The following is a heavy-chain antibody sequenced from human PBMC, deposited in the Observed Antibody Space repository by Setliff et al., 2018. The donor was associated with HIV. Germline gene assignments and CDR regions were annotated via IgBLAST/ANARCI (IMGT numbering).Heavy chain of an antibody. J-gene: IGHJ6*03. V-gene: IGHV5-51*01. CDR2: INPGNSDS. CDR1: GYGFTDYW. D-gene: IGHD3-3*01. Sequence: PGESLKISCKGSGYGFTDYWIGWVRQMPGKGLEWMGIINPGNSDSRYSPSFQGQVTIPADRSITSAYLQWSSLKGSDTATYYCVRHSRGFYYYYMDVWGKGTTVTVSS. CDR3: VRHSRGFYYYYMDV.